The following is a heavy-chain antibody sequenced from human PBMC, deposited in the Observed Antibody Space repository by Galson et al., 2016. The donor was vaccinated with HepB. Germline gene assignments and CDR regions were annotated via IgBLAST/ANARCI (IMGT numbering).Heavy chain of an antibody. J-gene: IGHJ4*02. CDR2: IYYSGST. CDR3: ARQALGGNYYSY. Sequence: SETLSLTCTVSAGSISTSTYFWGWIRQPPGKGLEWIGNIYYSGSTYYNPSLKSRVAISVDTSKNQFSLKLTTVTAADTAMYFCARQALGGNYYSYWGQGTLVTVSS. D-gene: IGHD1-26*01. CDR1: AGSISTSTYF. V-gene: IGHV4-39*01.